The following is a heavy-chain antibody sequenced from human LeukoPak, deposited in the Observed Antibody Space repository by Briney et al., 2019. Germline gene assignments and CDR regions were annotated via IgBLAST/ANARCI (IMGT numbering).Heavy chain of an antibody. Sequence: KPSETLSLTCTVSGGSISSYYWSWIRQPAGKGLEWTGRIYTSGSTNYNPSLKSRVTMSVDTSKNQFSLKLRSVTAADTAVYYCARGYNWGSPTRNFYYLDVWGKGTTVTVSS. CDR3: ARGYNWGSPTRNFYYLDV. D-gene: IGHD7-27*01. CDR1: GGSISSYY. J-gene: IGHJ6*03. V-gene: IGHV4-4*07. CDR2: IYTSGST.